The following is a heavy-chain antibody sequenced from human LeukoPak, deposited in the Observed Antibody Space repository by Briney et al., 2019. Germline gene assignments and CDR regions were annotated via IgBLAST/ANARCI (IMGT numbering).Heavy chain of an antibody. V-gene: IGHV3-23*01. CDR2: ISGSGDRT. J-gene: IGHJ3*02. D-gene: IGHD6-6*01. CDR1: GFTFSSSA. CDR3: AKDLSIAIFDAFDI. Sequence: GGSLRLSCAASGFTFSSSAMSWVRQAPGKGLEWVSTISGSGDRTYYADSVKGRFTISRDNAKNSLYLQMNSLRAEDMALYYCAKDLSIAIFDAFDIWGQGTMVTVSS.